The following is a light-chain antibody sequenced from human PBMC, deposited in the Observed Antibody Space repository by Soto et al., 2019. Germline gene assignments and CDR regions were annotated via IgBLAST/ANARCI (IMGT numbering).Light chain of an antibody. V-gene: IGKV1-33*01. Sequence: DIPMTQSPSSLPASVGDRVTITCQASQDISNYLNWYQQKPGKAPKLLIYDASNLETGVPSRFSGSGSGTDFTFTISSLQPEDIATYYCQQYDNLLLTFGGGTKVEIK. CDR2: DAS. CDR3: QQYDNLLLT. CDR1: QDISNY. J-gene: IGKJ4*01.